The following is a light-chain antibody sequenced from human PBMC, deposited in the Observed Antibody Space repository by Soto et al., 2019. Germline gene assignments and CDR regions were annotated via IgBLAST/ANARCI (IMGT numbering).Light chain of an antibody. J-gene: IGLJ2*01. CDR2: RSD. Sequence: QYVVTQPPSASGTPGQRVTISCSGSSSNIGSNFVYWYQQLPGTAPKLLIYRSDQRPSGVPDRFSGSKSGTSASLAISGLRSDDEADYYCATWDDSLSGVVFGGGTKLTVL. CDR3: ATWDDSLSGVV. V-gene: IGLV1-47*01. CDR1: SSNIGSNF.